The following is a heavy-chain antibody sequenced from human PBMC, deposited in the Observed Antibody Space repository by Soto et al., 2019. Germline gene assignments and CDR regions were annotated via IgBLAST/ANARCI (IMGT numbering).Heavy chain of an antibody. D-gene: IGHD5-18*01. CDR2: IYPGDSDT. J-gene: IGHJ6*02. CDR1: GYSFTSYW. V-gene: IGHV5-51*01. CDR3: ARVVDKAMVKYYYYYGMDV. Sequence: PGESLKISCKGSGYSFTSYWIGWVRQMPGKGLEWMGIIYPGDSDTRYSPSFQGQVTISADKSISTAYLQGSSLKASDTAMYYCARVVDKAMVKYYYYYGMDVWGQGTTVTVSS.